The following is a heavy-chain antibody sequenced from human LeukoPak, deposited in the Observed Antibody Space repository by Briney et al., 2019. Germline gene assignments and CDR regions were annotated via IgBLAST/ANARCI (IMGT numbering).Heavy chain of an antibody. V-gene: IGHV3-30*02. CDR3: GSGSYLSSLPTF. D-gene: IGHD1-26*01. J-gene: IGHJ4*02. CDR2: IRYDGSNK. CDR1: GFTFSSYG. Sequence: GGSLRLSCAASGFTFSSYGMHWVRQAPGKGLEWVAFIRYDGSNKYYADSVKGRFTISRDNSKNTPYLQMNSLRAEDTAVYYCGSGSYLSSLPTFGGQGTLVTVSS.